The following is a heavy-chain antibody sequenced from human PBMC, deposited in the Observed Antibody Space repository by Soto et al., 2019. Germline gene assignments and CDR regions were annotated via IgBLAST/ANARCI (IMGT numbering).Heavy chain of an antibody. J-gene: IGHJ5*02. CDR1: GGSFSGYY. V-gene: IGHV4-34*01. Sequence: PSETLSLTCAVYGGSFSGYYWSWIRQPPGKGLEWIGEINHSGSTNYNPSLKSRVTISVDTSKNQFSLKLSSVTAADTAVYYCARRAERDVVVPAAPGIKFDPWGQGTLVTVS. CDR3: ARRAERDVVVPAAPGIKFDP. CDR2: INHSGST. D-gene: IGHD2-2*01.